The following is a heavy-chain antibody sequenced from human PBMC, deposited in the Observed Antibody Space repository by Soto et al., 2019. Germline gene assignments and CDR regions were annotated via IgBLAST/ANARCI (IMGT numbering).Heavy chain of an antibody. Sequence: EVQLVESGGGLVQPGGSLRLSCAASGFTFSSYWMSWVRQAPGKGLECVANIKEDGSDMYYVDSVKGRFTISRDNAKNSLYLQMNSLRAEDTAVYYCATEVWVYYDFWSGYSDYWGQGTLVTVSS. V-gene: IGHV3-7*01. D-gene: IGHD3-3*01. CDR2: IKEDGSDM. CDR1: GFTFSSYW. CDR3: ATEVWVYYDFWSGYSDY. J-gene: IGHJ4*02.